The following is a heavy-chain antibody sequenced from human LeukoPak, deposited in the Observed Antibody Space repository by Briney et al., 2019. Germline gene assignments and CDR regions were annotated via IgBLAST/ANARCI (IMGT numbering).Heavy chain of an antibody. D-gene: IGHD3-10*01. CDR2: IYYSGST. Sequence: SETLSLTCTVSGGSISSYYWSWIRQPPGKGLEWIGYIYYSGSTNYNPSLKSRVTISVDTSKNQFSLKLSSVTAADTAVYYCARGLVDGEEYWGQGTLVTVSS. V-gene: IGHV4-59*12. CDR3: ARGLVDGEEY. CDR1: GGSISSYY. J-gene: IGHJ4*02.